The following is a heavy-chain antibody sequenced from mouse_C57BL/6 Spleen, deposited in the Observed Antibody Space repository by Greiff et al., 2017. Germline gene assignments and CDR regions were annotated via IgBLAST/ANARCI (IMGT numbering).Heavy chain of an antibody. Sequence: QVQLQQPGAELVRPGSSVKLSCKASGYTFTSYWMHWVKQRPIQGLEWIGNIDPSDSETHYNQKFKDKATLTVDKSSSTADMQLSSLTSEDSAVYYCARGSSYLYYFDVWGTGTTVTVSS. CDR3: ARGSSYLYYFDV. CDR2: IDPSDSET. D-gene: IGHD1-1*01. V-gene: IGHV1-52*01. J-gene: IGHJ1*03. CDR1: GYTFTSYW.